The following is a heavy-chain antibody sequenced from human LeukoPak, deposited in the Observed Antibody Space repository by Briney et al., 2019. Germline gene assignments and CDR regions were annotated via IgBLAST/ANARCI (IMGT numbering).Heavy chain of an antibody. Sequence: ASVKVSCKASGYTFSSYYMHWARQAPGQGLEWMGIINPTGGGTNYAQKFQGRVTMTRDTSTSTVYMELSSLRSEDTAVYYCARVPGDGYNFSFDYWGQGTLVTVSS. CDR1: GYTFSSYY. V-gene: IGHV1-46*01. J-gene: IGHJ4*02. D-gene: IGHD5-24*01. CDR3: ARVPGDGYNFSFDY. CDR2: INPTGGGT.